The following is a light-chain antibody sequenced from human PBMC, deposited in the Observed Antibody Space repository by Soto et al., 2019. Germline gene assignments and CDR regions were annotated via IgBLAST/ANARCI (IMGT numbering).Light chain of an antibody. Sequence: DIQMTQSPSSLSASVGDRVTITCRASQGIRNDLAWYQQKPGKAPKRLIYVASRLQSGVPSRFSGSGSRTEFTLTISSLQPEDSATYVCLTQNSYPLTFGGGTKVDIK. V-gene: IGKV1-17*01. CDR2: VAS. CDR3: LTQNSYPLT. CDR1: QGIRND. J-gene: IGKJ4*01.